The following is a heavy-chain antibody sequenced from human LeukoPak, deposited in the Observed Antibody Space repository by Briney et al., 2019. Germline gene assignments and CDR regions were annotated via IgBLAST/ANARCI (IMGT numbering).Heavy chain of an antibody. D-gene: IGHD3-22*01. CDR2: MNPNSGNT. Sequence: ASVKVSCKASGYTLTSYDINWVRQATGQGLEWMGWMNPNSGNTGYAQKFQGRVTMTRNTSISTAYMELSSLRSEDTAVYYCARGIGDYDSSGYYLVRFDYWGQGTLVTVSS. CDR3: ARGIGDYDSSGYYLVRFDY. V-gene: IGHV1-8*01. CDR1: GYTLTSYD. J-gene: IGHJ4*02.